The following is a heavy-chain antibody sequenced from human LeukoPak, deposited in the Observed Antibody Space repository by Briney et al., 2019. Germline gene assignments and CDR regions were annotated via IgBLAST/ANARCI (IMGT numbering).Heavy chain of an antibody. CDR3: ARDSASYLDAFDI. V-gene: IGHV4-4*02. J-gene: IGHJ3*02. CDR2: IYHSGRT. CDR1: GGSISSSNW. Sequence: PSETLSLTCTVSGGSISSSNWWSWVRQPPGKGLEWIGEIYHSGRTNYNPSLKSRVTISVDKSKNQFSLKLSSVTAADTAVYYCARDSASYLDAFDIWGQGTMVTVSS. D-gene: IGHD1-26*01.